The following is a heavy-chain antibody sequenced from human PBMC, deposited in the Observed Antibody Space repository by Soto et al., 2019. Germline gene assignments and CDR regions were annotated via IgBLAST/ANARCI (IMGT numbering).Heavy chain of an antibody. Sequence: EVQLLESGGGLVQPGGSLRLSCAASGFTFSVYAMSWVRQAPGKGLESVSGISGSGGSTSYADSVKGRFIISRDNSKNTLSLQMNSLRAEDTAVYYCAKALYGGHDYWGPGTLVTVSS. CDR1: GFTFSVYA. V-gene: IGHV3-23*01. J-gene: IGHJ4*02. CDR2: ISGSGGST. D-gene: IGHD4-17*01. CDR3: AKALYGGHDY.